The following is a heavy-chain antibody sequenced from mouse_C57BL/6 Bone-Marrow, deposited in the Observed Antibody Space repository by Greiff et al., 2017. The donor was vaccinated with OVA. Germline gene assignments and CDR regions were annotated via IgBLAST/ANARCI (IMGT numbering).Heavy chain of an antibody. V-gene: IGHV1-81*01. J-gene: IGHJ3*01. D-gene: IGHD4-1*01. Sequence: QVQLQQSGAELARPGASVKLSCKASGYTFTSYGISWVKQRTGRGLEWIGEIYPRSGNTYYNEKFKGKATLTADKSSSTAYMELRSLTSEDSAVDFCARPNWDGGFAYWGQGTLVTVSA. CDR1: GYTFTSYG. CDR2: IYPRSGNT. CDR3: ARPNWDGGFAY.